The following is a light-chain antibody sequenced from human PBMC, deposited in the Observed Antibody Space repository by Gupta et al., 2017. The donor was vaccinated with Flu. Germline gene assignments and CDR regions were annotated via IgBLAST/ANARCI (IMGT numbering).Light chain of an antibody. Sequence: SYELTQPPSVSVSPGQTARITCSGDALPKQYAFWYQQKPGQAPILVIYKDAERPSGIPERFSGSSSGTTVTLTIGGVQAEDEADYYCQSADSSGASLVFGGGTKLTVL. V-gene: IGLV3-25*03. CDR2: KDA. CDR1: ALPKQY. CDR3: QSADSSGASLV. J-gene: IGLJ3*02.